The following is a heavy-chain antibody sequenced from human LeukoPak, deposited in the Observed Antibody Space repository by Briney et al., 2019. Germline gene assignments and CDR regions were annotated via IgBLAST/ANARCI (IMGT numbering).Heavy chain of an antibody. CDR3: AHLGYDILTGYYN. V-gene: IGHV3-48*02. CDR2: ISSGSSTI. D-gene: IGHD3-9*01. Sequence: GGSLRLSCAASGFTFSSYSMNWVRQAPGKGLEWVSYISSGSSTIYYADSVRGRFTISRDNAKNSLYLQMNSLRDEDTAVYFCAHLGYDILTGYYNWGQGTLVFVSS. CDR1: GFTFSSYS. J-gene: IGHJ4*02.